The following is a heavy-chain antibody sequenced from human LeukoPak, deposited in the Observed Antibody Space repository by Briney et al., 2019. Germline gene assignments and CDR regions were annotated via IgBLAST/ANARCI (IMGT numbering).Heavy chain of an antibody. V-gene: IGHV3-9*01. CDR3: AKELSSGSYYGEFDY. J-gene: IGHJ4*02. CDR1: GFTFSSYA. Sequence: GGSLRLSCAASGFTFSSYAVSWVRQAPGKGLEWVSGISWNSGSIGYADSVKGRFTISRDNAKNSLYLQMNSLRAEDTALYYCAKELSSGSYYGEFDYWGQGTLVTVSS. CDR2: ISWNSGSI. D-gene: IGHD3-10*01.